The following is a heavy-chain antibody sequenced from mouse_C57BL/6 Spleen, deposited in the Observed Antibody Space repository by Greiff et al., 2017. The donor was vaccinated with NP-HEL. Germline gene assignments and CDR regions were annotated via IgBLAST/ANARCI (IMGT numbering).Heavy chain of an antibody. CDR2: IFPGSGST. J-gene: IGHJ4*01. CDR3: ARDGHLTGMPMDY. Sequence: QVQLKESGPELVKPGASVKISCKASGYTFTDYYINWVKQRPGQGLEWIGWIFPGSGSTYYNEKFKGKATLTVDKSSSTAYMLLSSLTSEDSAVYFCARDGHLTGMPMDYWGQGTSVTVSS. D-gene: IGHD4-1*01. CDR1: GYTFTDYY. V-gene: IGHV1-75*01.